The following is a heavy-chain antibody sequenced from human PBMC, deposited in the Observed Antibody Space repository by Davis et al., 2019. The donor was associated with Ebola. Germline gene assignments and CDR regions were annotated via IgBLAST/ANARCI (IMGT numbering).Heavy chain of an antibody. CDR2: ISGSGGST. Sequence: GGSLRLSCAASGFTFSSYEMSWVRQAPGKGLEWVSAISGSGGSTYYADSVKGRFTISRDNSKNTLYLQMNSLRAEDTAVYYCAKGGTMVRGGVHDYWGQGTLVTVSS. V-gene: IGHV3-23*01. J-gene: IGHJ4*02. CDR1: GFTFSSYE. CDR3: AKGGTMVRGGVHDY. D-gene: IGHD3-10*01.